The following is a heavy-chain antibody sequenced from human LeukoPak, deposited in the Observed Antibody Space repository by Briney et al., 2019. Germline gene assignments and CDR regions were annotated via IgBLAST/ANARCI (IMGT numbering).Heavy chain of an antibody. D-gene: IGHD1-26*01. CDR2: INPSGGST. V-gene: IGHV1-46*01. Sequence: ASVNVSCKASGYTFTTYYMHWVRQATGQGLEWMGIINPSGGSTSYAQKFQGRVTMTRDTSTSTVYMELSSLRSEDTAVYYCAREIVGATKGFDYWGQGTLVTVSS. CDR3: AREIVGATKGFDY. CDR1: GYTFTTYY. J-gene: IGHJ4*02.